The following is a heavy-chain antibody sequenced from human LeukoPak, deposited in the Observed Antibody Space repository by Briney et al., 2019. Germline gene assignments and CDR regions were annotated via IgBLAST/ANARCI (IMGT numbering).Heavy chain of an antibody. CDR2: LRYDGSNK. J-gene: IGHJ6*03. CDR1: GFTFSSYG. CDR3: AKGGPPYCGGDCYLYYYYYMDV. D-gene: IGHD2-21*02. V-gene: IGHV3-30*02. Sequence: GRSLRLSCAAAGFTFSSYGMHSVRQAPGKGLELVAFLRYDGSNKYYADSVKGRFTISRDNYKNTLYLQMNSLRAEDTAVYYCAKGGPPYCGGDCYLYYYYYMDVWGKGTTVTVSS.